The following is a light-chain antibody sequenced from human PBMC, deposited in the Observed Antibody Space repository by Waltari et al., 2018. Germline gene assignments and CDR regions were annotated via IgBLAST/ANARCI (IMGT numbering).Light chain of an antibody. J-gene: IGLJ3*02. CDR1: ASNIGGNL. Sequence: QSVLTQPPSASGTPGQRVTISCSGSASNIGGNLVNWYQQLPGKAPKLLIYRSGLRPSGGPARFSGSKSGTSASLAISGLQSEDEADYFCASWDDSMNGHWVFGGGTKVTVL. V-gene: IGLV1-44*01. CDR2: RSG. CDR3: ASWDDSMNGHWV.